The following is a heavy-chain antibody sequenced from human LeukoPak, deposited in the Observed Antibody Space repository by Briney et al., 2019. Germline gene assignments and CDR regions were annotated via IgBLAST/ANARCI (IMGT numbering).Heavy chain of an antibody. CDR2: INHSGST. CDR3: ARKGAYFDL. CDR1: GGSFSGYY. Sequence: PSETLSLTCAVYGGSFSGYYWSWIRQPPGKGLEWIGEINHSGSTNYNPSLKSRVTISVDTSKNQFSLKLSSVTAADTAVYYCARKGAYFDLWGRGTLVTVSS. J-gene: IGHJ2*01. D-gene: IGHD1-26*01. V-gene: IGHV4-34*01.